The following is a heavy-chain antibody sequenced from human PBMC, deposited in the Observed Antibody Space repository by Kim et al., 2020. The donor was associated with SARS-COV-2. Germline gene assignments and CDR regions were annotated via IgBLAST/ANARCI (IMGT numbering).Heavy chain of an antibody. V-gene: IGHV3-23*01. D-gene: IGHD6-19*01. CDR2: ISGSGGNT. Sequence: GGSLRLSCAASGFTFSSNAMSWVRQAPGKGLEWVSVISGSGGNTHYADSVKGRITISRDNSKNTLHLQMDSLRAEDTAVYYCAKFTMSAVFPGNAFDLWGRGTLVPVSS. CDR1: GFTFSSNA. CDR3: AKFTMSAVFPGNAFDL. J-gene: IGHJ3*01.